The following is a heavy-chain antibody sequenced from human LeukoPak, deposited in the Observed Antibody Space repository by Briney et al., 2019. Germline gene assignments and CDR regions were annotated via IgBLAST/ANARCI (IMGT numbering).Heavy chain of an antibody. CDR2: IYHSGST. D-gene: IGHD2-2*01. CDR3: ARGDFCSATSCYLRPMDV. V-gene: IGHV4-59*01. CDR1: GGSISDYY. Sequence: SETLSLTCTVPGGSISDYYWSWIRQPPGKELEWIGYIYHSGSTTYKPSLKSRVTLSVDTSKNQFSLKLSSVTAADAAVYYCARGDFCSATSCYLRPMDVWGKGTTVTVSS. J-gene: IGHJ6*03.